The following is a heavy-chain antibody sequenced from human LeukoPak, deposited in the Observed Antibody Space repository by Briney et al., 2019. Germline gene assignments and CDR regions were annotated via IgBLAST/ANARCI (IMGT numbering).Heavy chain of an antibody. V-gene: IGHV3-30*02. CDR3: AREDYYFDSSGTHYFDY. J-gene: IGHJ4*02. CDR2: IRYDGSNE. CDR1: GFTFSSYG. D-gene: IGHD3-22*01. Sequence: GGSLRLSCAASGFTFSSYGMHWVRQAPGKGLEWVAFIRYDGSNEYYADSVKGRFTISRDDSKNTLFLQMNSLRAEDTAVYYCAREDYYFDSSGTHYFDYWGQGTLVTVPS.